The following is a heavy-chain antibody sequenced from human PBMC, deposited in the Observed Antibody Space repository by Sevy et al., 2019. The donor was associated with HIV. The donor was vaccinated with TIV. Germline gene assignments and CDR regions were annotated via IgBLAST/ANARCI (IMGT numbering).Heavy chain of an antibody. V-gene: IGHV3-21*01. CDR2: ISSSSSYI. CDR1: GFTFSSYS. Sequence: GGSLRLSCAASGFTFSSYSMNWVRQAPGKGLEWVSSISSSSSYIYYADSVKGRFTISRDNAKNSLYLQMNSLRAEDTAVDYCVREPGGNIVVVVAAAGAGMDVWGQGTTVTVSS. CDR3: VREPGGNIVVVVAAAGAGMDV. D-gene: IGHD2-15*01. J-gene: IGHJ6*02.